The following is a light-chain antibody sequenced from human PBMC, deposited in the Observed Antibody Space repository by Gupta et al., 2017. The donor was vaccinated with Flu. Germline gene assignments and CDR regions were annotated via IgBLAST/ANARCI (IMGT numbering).Light chain of an antibody. Sequence: QIVLTQPPSASATPGQRGTTPCSGGSSNIGSNTANWYQKPPGTAPKVLIYTNNQRPSGVPDRFSGSKSGTSASLAISGLQSEDEADYYCAAWDNSLNGYVFGTGTKVTVL. CDR2: TNN. J-gene: IGLJ1*01. CDR3: AAWDNSLNGYV. V-gene: IGLV1-44*01. CDR1: SSNIGSNT.